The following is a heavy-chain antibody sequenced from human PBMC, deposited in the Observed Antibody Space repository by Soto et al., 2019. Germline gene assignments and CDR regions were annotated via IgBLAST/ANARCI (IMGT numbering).Heavy chain of an antibody. CDR1: GFTFSSYG. J-gene: IGHJ4*02. CDR2: VWYDGSNK. D-gene: IGHD5-18*01. V-gene: IGHV3-33*01. Sequence: QVQLVESGGGVVQPGGSLRLSCAASGFTFSSYGIHWVRQAPGKGLEWVAVVWYDGSNKYYADSVKGRFTISRDNSKNTLYLQMNSLRAEDTAVYYCARDEYNYGYFDYWGQGTLVTVSS. CDR3: ARDEYNYGYFDY.